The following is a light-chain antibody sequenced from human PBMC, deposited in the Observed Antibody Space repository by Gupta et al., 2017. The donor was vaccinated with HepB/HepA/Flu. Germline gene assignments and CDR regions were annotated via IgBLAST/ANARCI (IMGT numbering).Light chain of an antibody. J-gene: IGLJ1*01. CDR3: SSYRSSITLEV. CDR2: DVS. V-gene: IGLV2-14*03. Sequence: QSALTQPASVSGSPGQSITLSCTGTSSDIGNYNYVSWYQHHPGKAPKLIIYDVSNRPSGIAYRFSGSKSGNTASLIISGLQAEDEAQYYCSSYRSSITLEVFGTGTQVTVL. CDR1: SSDIGNYNY.